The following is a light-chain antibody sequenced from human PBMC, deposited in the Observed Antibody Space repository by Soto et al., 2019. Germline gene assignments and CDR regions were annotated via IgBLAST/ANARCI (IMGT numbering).Light chain of an antibody. CDR2: GAS. J-gene: IGKJ1*01. CDR3: QQYNSSPRT. V-gene: IGKV3-20*01. CDR1: QSISSSY. Sequence: EIVMTQSPATLSVSPGETATLSCRASQSISSSYLAWYQQKPGQAPRLLIYGASSRATGIPDRFSGGGSGTDFTLTISSLQPEDFAVYYCQQYNSSPRTFGQGTKVDI.